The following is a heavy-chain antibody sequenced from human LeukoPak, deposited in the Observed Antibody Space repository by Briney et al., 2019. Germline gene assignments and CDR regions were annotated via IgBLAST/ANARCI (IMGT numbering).Heavy chain of an antibody. CDR2: IGNSGGST. V-gene: IGHV3-23*01. CDR3: AKDDNYIRFLS. D-gene: IGHD3-16*01. CDR1: GFAFSSYG. J-gene: IGHJ5*02. Sequence: GGTLRLSCAASGFAFSSYGMTWVRQAPGKGLEWVSTIGNSGGSTYYADSVKGRFTISRENAKNSLYLQMNSLRAEDTAVYYCAKDDNYIRFLSWGQGTLVTVSS.